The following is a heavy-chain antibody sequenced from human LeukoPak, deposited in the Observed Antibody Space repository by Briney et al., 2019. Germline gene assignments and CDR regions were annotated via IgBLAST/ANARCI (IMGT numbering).Heavy chain of an antibody. J-gene: IGHJ4*02. CDR3: AREIAAGTLAFDY. CDR2: ISSSSSYI. CDR1: GFTFSSYS. D-gene: IGHD6-13*01. V-gene: IGHV3-21*01. Sequence: PGRSLRLSCAASGFTFSSYSMNWVRQAPGKGLEWVSSISSSSSYIYYADSVKGRFTISRDNAKNSLYLQMNSLRAEDTAVYHCAREIAAGTLAFDYWGQGTLVTVSS.